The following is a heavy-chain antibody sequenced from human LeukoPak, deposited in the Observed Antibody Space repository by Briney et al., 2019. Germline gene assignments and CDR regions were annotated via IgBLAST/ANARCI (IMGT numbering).Heavy chain of an antibody. D-gene: IGHD3-16*02. V-gene: IGHV4-34*01. CDR2: IKHSGST. CDR3: ARRVWGSYRYTDFDY. J-gene: IGHJ4*02. CDR1: GGSFSGYY. Sequence: SETLSLTCAVYGGSFSGYYWSWIRQPPGKWLEWIGEIKHSGSTNYNPSLKSRVTLSVDTSKNQFSLKLSSANAADTAVFYCARRVWGSYRYTDFDYWGQGTLVTVSS.